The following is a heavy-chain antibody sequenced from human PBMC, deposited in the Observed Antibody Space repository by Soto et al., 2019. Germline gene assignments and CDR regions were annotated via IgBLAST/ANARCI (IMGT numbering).Heavy chain of an antibody. D-gene: IGHD6-13*01. Sequence: QVQVVQSGAEVKKPGSSVKVSCKASGGTFSTYTILWVRQAPGQGLEWMGRILPMLDITNSAQRFQGRVTITADKSTSTAYLELSSLRSEDTAVYYCTLGSWSAETFDIWGRGTMVTVSS. J-gene: IGHJ3*02. CDR3: TLGSWSAETFDI. CDR1: GGTFSTYT. V-gene: IGHV1-69*02. CDR2: ILPMLDIT.